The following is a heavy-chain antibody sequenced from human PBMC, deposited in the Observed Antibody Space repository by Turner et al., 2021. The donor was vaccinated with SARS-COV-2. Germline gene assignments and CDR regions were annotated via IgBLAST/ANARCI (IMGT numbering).Heavy chain of an antibody. V-gene: IGHV3-30*03. Sequence: VQLVESGGGLGKPGGSLRLSCAASGFTFSSYSMNWVRQAPGKGLEWVAVISYDGSNKYYADSVKGRFTISRDNSKNTLYLQMNSLRAEDTAVYYCARDTGDFDLWGRGTLVTVSS. D-gene: IGHD3-10*01. CDR2: ISYDGSNK. J-gene: IGHJ2*01. CDR3: ARDTGDFDL. CDR1: GFTFSSYS.